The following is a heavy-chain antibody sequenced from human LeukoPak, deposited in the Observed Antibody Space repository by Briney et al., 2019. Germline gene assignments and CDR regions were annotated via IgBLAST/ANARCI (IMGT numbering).Heavy chain of an antibody. CDR2: INPNGGVT. V-gene: IGHV1-2*06. J-gene: IGHJ6*03. CDR3: ARDGQACSITSCYLLRPFDYMDV. D-gene: IGHD2-2*01. CDR1: GYTFTAYY. Sequence: ASVRVSCKASGYTFTAYYIHWVRQAPGQGLEWMGRINPNGGVTNNAQQFQGRFTMTRDTSISTAFMELSRLTSDDTAVYYCARDGQACSITSCYLLRPFDYMDVWGKGTTVTVSS.